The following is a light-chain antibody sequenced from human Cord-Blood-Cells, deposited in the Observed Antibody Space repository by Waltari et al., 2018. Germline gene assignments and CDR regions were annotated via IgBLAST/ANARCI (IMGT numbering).Light chain of an antibody. CDR1: QSISSY. CDR3: QQSYSTLFT. CDR2: AAS. Sequence: DIQMTQSPSSLSASVGDRVXXTCRASQSISSYLNWYQQKPGKAPKLLIYAASSLQSGVPSRFSGSGSGTDFTLTISSLQPEDFATYYCQQSYSTLFTFGPGTKVDIK. V-gene: IGKV1-39*01. J-gene: IGKJ3*01.